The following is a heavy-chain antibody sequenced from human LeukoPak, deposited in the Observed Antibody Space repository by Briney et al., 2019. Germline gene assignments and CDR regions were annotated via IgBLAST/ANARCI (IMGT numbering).Heavy chain of an antibody. CDR1: GFTFSDFA. CDR3: AKYRSTSPPPRSFDY. J-gene: IGHJ4*02. CDR2: IGGDSGGI. D-gene: IGHD1-14*01. V-gene: IGHV3-23*01. Sequence: GGSLRLSCAVSGFTFSDFAMIWVRQAPGKGLEWVSAIGGDSGGIQYADSVKGRFTVSRDNSKNTLYLQMNSLRADDTAVYCCAKYRSTSPPPRSFDYWGQGTLVTVSS.